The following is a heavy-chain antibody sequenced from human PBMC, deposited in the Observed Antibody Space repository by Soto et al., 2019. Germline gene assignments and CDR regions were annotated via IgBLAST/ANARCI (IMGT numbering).Heavy chain of an antibody. CDR1: GYTFTSYG. V-gene: IGHV1-18*01. CDR2: ISAYNGNT. D-gene: IGHD3-3*01. Sequence: GASVKVSCKASGYTFTSYGISWVRQAPGQGLEWMGWISAYNGNTNYVQKLQGRVTMTTDTSTSTAYMELRSLRSDDTALYYCARVDYDFWSGYTMYYFDYWGQGTLVTVSS. CDR3: ARVDYDFWSGYTMYYFDY. J-gene: IGHJ4*02.